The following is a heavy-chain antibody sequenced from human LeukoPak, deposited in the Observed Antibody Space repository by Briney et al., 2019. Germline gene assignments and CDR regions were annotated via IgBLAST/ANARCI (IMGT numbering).Heavy chain of an antibody. V-gene: IGHV3-74*01. CDR3: ARGYCSRTSCEDFDY. Sequence: GGSLRLSCAASGFTFGSYWMHWVRQAPGKGLVWVSHINTDASSTNYAVSVKGRFTISRDNAKNSLYLQMNSLRAEDTAVFYCARGYCSRTSCEDFDYWGQGTLVTVSS. J-gene: IGHJ4*02. CDR2: INTDASST. D-gene: IGHD2-2*01. CDR1: GFTFGSYW.